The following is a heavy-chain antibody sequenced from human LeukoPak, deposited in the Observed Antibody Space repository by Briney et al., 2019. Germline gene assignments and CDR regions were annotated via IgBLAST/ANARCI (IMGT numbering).Heavy chain of an antibody. Sequence: GGSLRLSCAASGFTFSSYWMHWFRQAPGKGPVWVSRINSDGSNTNYADSVQGRFTISTDNAKNTLYLQMNSLRAEDTAVYYCVRGSSGWYGQDYWGQGTLVTVSS. CDR3: VRGSSGWYGQDY. D-gene: IGHD6-19*01. V-gene: IGHV3-74*01. CDR2: INSDGSNT. CDR1: GFTFSSYW. J-gene: IGHJ4*02.